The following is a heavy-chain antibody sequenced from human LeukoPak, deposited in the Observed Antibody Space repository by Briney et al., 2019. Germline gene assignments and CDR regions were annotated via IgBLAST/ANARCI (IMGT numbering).Heavy chain of an antibody. CDR3: ATKGWLRYYYYYGMDV. J-gene: IGHJ6*02. CDR1: GYTLTELS. V-gene: IGHV1-24*01. Sequence: SVTVSCTVSGYTLTELSMHWVRQAPGKGREGMGGFDPEEGETNYAQKFQGRVTMTEDTSTDTAYMELSSLRSEDTAVYYCATKGWLRYYYYYGMDVWGQGKTVTVSS. D-gene: IGHD5-12*01. CDR2: FDPEEGET.